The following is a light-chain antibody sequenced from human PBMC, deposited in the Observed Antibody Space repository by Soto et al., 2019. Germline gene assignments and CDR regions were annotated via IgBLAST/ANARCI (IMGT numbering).Light chain of an antibody. CDR3: QQYGSSPRFT. CDR2: GAS. Sequence: EIVLTQSPGTLSLSPGERATLSCRASQSVSSSYLAWYPQKPGQAPRLLIYGASSRATGIPDRFSGSGPGTDFTLTISRLEPEDFAGYCCQQYGSSPRFTFGPGTKVDIK. V-gene: IGKV3-20*01. CDR1: QSVSSSY. J-gene: IGKJ3*01.